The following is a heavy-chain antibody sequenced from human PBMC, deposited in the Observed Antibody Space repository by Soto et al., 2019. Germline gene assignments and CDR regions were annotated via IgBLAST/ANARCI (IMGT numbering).Heavy chain of an antibody. CDR2: INSDGSST. D-gene: IGHD2-15*01. CDR3: ARDGDCSGGSCYGKNWFDP. CDR1: GFTFSSYW. V-gene: IGHV3-74*01. Sequence: GGSLRLSCAASGFTFSSYWMHWVRQAPGKGLVWVSRINSDGSSTSYADSVKGRFTISRDNAKNTLYLQMNSLRAEDTAVYYWARDGDCSGGSCYGKNWFDPWGQGTLVTVSS. J-gene: IGHJ5*02.